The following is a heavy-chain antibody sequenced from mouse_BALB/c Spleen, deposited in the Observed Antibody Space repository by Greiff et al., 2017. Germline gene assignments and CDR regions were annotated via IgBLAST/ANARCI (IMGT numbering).Heavy chain of an antibody. CDR2: IWGGGST. D-gene: IGHD1-1*01. CDR1: GFSLTDYG. Sequence: VKVVESGPGLVAPSQSLSITCTVSGFSLTDYGVSWIRQPPGKGLEWLGVIWGGGSTYYNSALKSRLSISKDNSKSQVFLKMNSLQTDDTAMYYCAKHHYYGSSYWYFDYWGQGTTLTVSS. J-gene: IGHJ2*01. CDR3: AKHHYYGSSYWYFDY. V-gene: IGHV2-6-5*01.